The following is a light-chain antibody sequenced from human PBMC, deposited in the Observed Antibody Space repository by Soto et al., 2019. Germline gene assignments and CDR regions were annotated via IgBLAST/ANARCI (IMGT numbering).Light chain of an antibody. Sequence: QSVLTQPPSASATPGQTVTISCSGRYSNIGSNFVSWYQRLPGTAPKLPIYSINQRPSRVPDRFSGSKSGTSASLTISGLQSEDEADYFCSSWDDSLDGPVFGGGTQLTVL. CDR2: SIN. CDR3: SSWDDSLDGPV. J-gene: IGLJ3*02. V-gene: IGLV1-44*01. CDR1: YSNIGSNF.